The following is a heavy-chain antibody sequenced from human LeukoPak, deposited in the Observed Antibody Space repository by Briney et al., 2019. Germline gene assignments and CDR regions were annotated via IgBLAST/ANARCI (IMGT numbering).Heavy chain of an antibody. Sequence: SETLSLTCSVSGVSISSGSNYWGCIRQPPGKTLESIGSIYSSGSNYYNPSFKSRVIILIDTAKNHFSLNLSSVTAADTAVYYCARSDGYGLVGIWGQGTMVTVSS. D-gene: IGHD3-10*01. CDR2: IYSSGSN. V-gene: IGHV4-39*07. J-gene: IGHJ3*02. CDR3: ARSDGYGLVGI. CDR1: GVSISSGSNY.